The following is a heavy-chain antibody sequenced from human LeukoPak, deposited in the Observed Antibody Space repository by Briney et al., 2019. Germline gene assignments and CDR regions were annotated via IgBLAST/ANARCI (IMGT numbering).Heavy chain of an antibody. D-gene: IGHD3-22*01. CDR3: AKQVVTEYYYYYYMDV. CDR1: GFTFSSYG. V-gene: IGHV3-30*02. CDR2: IRYDGSNK. J-gene: IGHJ6*03. Sequence: PGGSLRLSCAASGFTFSSYGMHWVRQAPGKGLEWVAFIRYDGSNKYYADSVKGRFTIPRDNSKNTLYLQMNSLRAEDTAVYYCAKQVVTEYYYYYYMDVWGKGTTVTVSS.